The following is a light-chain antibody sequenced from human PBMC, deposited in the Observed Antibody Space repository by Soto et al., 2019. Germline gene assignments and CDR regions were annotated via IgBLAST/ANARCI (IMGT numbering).Light chain of an antibody. CDR1: SSDIGAYNY. V-gene: IGLV2-8*02. CDR2: EVS. Sequence: TNAPSGTSLPRESLTISNTGTSSDIGAYNYVSWYQQHPGKAPKFMIYEVSKRPSGVPDRFSGSKSGNTASLTVSGLHAEHEADYYCRAHAGRYTFVFGTVTKVPVL. CDR3: RAHAGRYTFV. J-gene: IGLJ1*01.